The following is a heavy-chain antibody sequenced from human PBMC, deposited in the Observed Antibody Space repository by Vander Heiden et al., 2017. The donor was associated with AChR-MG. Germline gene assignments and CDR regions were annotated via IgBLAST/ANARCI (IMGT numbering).Heavy chain of an antibody. CDR2: ISYDGSNK. CDR3: AKDRDCGVVHYGMDV. V-gene: IGHV3-30*18. J-gene: IGHJ6*02. Sequence: VQLVESGGGAVQPGRSLRLSCAASGFTFSSDGMHWGRQDPGKGLEGVAVISYDGSNKDYADSVKGRLTISRDKSKNTLYRQMNSLRAEDTAVYYCAKDRDCGVVHYGMDVWGQGTTVTVSS. CDR1: GFTFSSDG. D-gene: IGHD3-3*01.